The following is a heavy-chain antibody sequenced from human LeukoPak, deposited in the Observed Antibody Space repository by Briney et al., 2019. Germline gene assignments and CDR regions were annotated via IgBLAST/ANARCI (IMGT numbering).Heavy chain of an antibody. V-gene: IGHV3-30*03. J-gene: IGHJ4*02. CDR3: ARDRVPDY. Sequence: GRSLRLSCAASGFTFSSYGMHWVRQAPGKGLEWVAVISYDGSNKYYADSVKGRFTISRDSAKNTLYLQMNSLRAEDTAVYYCARDRVPDYWGQGTLVTVSS. CDR2: ISYDGSNK. CDR1: GFTFSSYG.